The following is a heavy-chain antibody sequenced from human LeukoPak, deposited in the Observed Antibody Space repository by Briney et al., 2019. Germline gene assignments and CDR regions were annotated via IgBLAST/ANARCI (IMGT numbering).Heavy chain of an antibody. Sequence: GGSLRLSCAASGFTFSSYAMSWVRQAPGKGLDWVSAISGRGGTTYYTDSAKGRFTISRDNFKNTLYLEMNSLRVEDTAIYYCAKASSVSWDSSGWLWAFDIWGQGTMVTVSS. D-gene: IGHD6-19*01. V-gene: IGHV3-23*01. J-gene: IGHJ3*02. CDR3: AKASSVSWDSSGWLWAFDI. CDR1: GFTFSSYA. CDR2: ISGRGGTT.